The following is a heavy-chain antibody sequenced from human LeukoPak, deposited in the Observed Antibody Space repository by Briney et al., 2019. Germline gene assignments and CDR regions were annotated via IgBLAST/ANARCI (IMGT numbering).Heavy chain of an antibody. D-gene: IGHD6-13*01. V-gene: IGHV3-53*01. Sequence: PGGSLRLSCAASGLSVSTYYMSWVRQAPGKGLEWVSVIYSDGSGGSTYYADSVQGRFTISRANAKNTLYLQMSSLRAEDTAVYYCASDRDSSTWSYYCVQGSLVSVSS. CDR3: ASDRDSSTWSYY. CDR2: IYSDGSGGST. J-gene: IGHJ4*02. CDR1: GLSVSTYY.